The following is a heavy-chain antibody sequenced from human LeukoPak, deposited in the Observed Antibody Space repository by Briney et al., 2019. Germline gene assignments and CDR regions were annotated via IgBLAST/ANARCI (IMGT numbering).Heavy chain of an antibody. V-gene: IGHV3-21*01. J-gene: IGHJ5*02. CDR1: GFTFSSYS. CDR3: ARDYRREYYYDSSGYYIS. Sequence: GGSLSLSCAASGFTFSSYSMNWVRQAPGKGLEWISSISSSSSYIYYADSVKGRFTISRDNAKNSLYLQMNSLRAEDTAVYYCARDYRREYYYDSSGYYISWGQGTLVTVSS. CDR2: ISSSSSYI. D-gene: IGHD3-22*01.